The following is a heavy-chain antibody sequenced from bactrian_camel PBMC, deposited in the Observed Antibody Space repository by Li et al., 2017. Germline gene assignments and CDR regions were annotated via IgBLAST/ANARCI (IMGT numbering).Heavy chain of an antibody. V-gene: IGHV3S26*01. CDR1: GYRYDTYC. CDR2: IDSDGDT. CDR3: AADRPWACSGPPETYDI. Sequence: QLVESGGGSVQAGGSLRLSCAAPGYRYDTYCMGWFRQAPGKAREGIAVIDSDGDTAYAESMKDRFTISKDNAKNTLYLQMSSLKPEDTAMYYCAADRPWACSGPPETYDIRGQGTQVTVS. D-gene: IGHD1*01. J-gene: IGHJ4*01.